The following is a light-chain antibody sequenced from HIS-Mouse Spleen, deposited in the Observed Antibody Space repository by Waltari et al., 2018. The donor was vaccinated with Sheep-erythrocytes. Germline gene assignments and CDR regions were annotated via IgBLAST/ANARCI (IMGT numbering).Light chain of an antibody. V-gene: IGKV3-15*01. CDR2: GAS. Sequence: EIVMTQSPATLSVSPGERATLSCRASQSVSSNLAWYQQKPGQAPRLLIYGASPRATGIPARFSGSGSGTEFTLTISSMQSEDFAVYYCQQYNNWPPPYTFGQGTKLEIK. CDR3: QQYNNWPPPYT. CDR1: QSVSSN. J-gene: IGKJ2*01.